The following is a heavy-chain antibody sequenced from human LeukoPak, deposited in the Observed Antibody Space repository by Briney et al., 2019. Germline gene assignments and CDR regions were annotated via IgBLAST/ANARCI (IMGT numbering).Heavy chain of an antibody. Sequence: ASVKVSCKASGYTFTTYGISWVRQAPGQGLEWMGWISAYNGNTDYAQKVQGRVTMTTDTSTSTAYMELGSLRSDDTAVYFCARAAGYYDTSGYYLYWGQGTLVTVSS. CDR2: ISAYNGNT. CDR1: GYTFTTYG. J-gene: IGHJ4*02. V-gene: IGHV1-18*01. CDR3: ARAAGYYDTSGYYLY. D-gene: IGHD3-22*01.